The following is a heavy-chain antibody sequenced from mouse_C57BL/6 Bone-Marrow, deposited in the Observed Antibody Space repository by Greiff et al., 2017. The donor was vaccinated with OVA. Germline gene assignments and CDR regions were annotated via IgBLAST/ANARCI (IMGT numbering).Heavy chain of an antibody. Sequence: VKLQQSGPELVKPGASVKISCKASGYAFSSSWMNWVKQRPGKGLEWIGRIYPGDGDTNYNGKFKGKATLTADKSSSTAYMQLSSLTSEDSAVYFCAREEAYYSNYGYFFAYWGQGTLVTVSA. J-gene: IGHJ3*01. CDR2: IYPGDGDT. V-gene: IGHV1-82*01. CDR3: AREEAYYSNYGYFFAY. CDR1: GYAFSSSW. D-gene: IGHD2-5*01.